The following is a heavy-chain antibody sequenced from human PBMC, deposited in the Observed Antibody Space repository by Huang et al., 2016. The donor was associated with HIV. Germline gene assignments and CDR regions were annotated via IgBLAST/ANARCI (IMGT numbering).Heavy chain of an antibody. D-gene: IGHD3-3*01. CDR2: VNDSGAT. V-gene: IGHV4-34*02. CDR3: ARQWTILEWLLGLDV. Sequence: QMQLQQRGAGLLKPSETLSLTCGVSGGSFTGNYLTWIRQAPGKGLEWIGEVNDSGATNDNPSLNGRVTISVDKANRELSLNRRSVTAADTAVYYCARQWTILEWLLGLDVWGQGTTVSVSS. CDR1: GGSFTGNY. J-gene: IGHJ6*02.